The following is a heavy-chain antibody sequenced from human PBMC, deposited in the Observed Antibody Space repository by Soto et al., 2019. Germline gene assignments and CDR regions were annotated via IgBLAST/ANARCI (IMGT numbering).Heavy chain of an antibody. D-gene: IGHD6-19*01. CDR1: GLTFGRYA. CDR2: LSGSGSST. Sequence: GGSLRLSCAASGLTFGRYAMTWVRQAPGKGLEWVSSLSGSGSSTYYADSVKGRFTISRDNSRDTLYLQMSSLRAEDTAVYYCVKAAGRQLVAYYFDSWGQGTLVTVSS. J-gene: IGHJ4*02. V-gene: IGHV3-23*01. CDR3: VKAAGRQLVAYYFDS.